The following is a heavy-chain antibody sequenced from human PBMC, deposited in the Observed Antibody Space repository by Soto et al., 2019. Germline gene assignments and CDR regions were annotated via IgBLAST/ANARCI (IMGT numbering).Heavy chain of an antibody. V-gene: IGHV3-23*01. CDR1: GFTFSNSA. CDR3: AKVRVGIDVDFDY. CDR2: IRDSDSGGST. Sequence: AGGAQRLSCAASGFTFSNSAMTWVRQAPAKGLEWVSTIRDSDSGGSTFYADSVKGRFTISRDDSKNTLYLQMSSLRAEDTAMYYCAKVRVGIDVDFDYWGQGALVTVSS. J-gene: IGHJ4*02. D-gene: IGHD2-21*01.